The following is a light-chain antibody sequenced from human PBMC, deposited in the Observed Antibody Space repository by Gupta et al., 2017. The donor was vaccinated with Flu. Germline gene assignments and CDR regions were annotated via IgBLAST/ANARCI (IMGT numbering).Light chain of an antibody. Sequence: SSDIGGYNSVSWYQQHPGKAPKLLIFEVSHRPSGVSARFSGSKSGNTASLTISGLQAEDEANYYCSSYTNTNTLDLFGGGTQLTVL. CDR1: SSDIGGYNS. CDR2: EVS. V-gene: IGLV2-14*01. CDR3: SSYTNTNTLDL. J-gene: IGLJ2*01.